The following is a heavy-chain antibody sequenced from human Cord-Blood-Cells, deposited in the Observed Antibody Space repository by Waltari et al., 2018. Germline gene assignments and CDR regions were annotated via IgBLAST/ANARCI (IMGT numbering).Heavy chain of an antibody. CDR1: GGSFSGYY. Sequence: QVQLQQWGAGLLKPSETLSLTCAVYGGSFSGYYWSWIRQPPGKGLEWIWEINHSGSTNYNPSLKSRVTISVDTSKNQFSLKLSSVTAADTAVYYCARGESYYFDYWGQGTLVTVSS. J-gene: IGHJ4*02. CDR2: INHSGST. V-gene: IGHV4-34*01. D-gene: IGHD1-26*01. CDR3: ARGESYYFDY.